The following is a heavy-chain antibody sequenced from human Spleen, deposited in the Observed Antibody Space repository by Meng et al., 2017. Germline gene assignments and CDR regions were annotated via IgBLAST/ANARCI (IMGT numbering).Heavy chain of an antibody. D-gene: IGHD5-12*01. Sequence: SETLSLTCAVSGYSISSGYYWGRIRQPPGKGLEWIGSIYHSGSTYYNPSLKRRVTISVDTSKNQFSLKLSAVTAADTAVYYCGGFSEGGYSGYDGEYYFDYWGQGTLVTVSS. V-gene: IGHV4-38-2*01. CDR3: GGFSEGGYSGYDGEYYFDY. J-gene: IGHJ4*02. CDR2: IYHSGST. CDR1: GYSISSGYY.